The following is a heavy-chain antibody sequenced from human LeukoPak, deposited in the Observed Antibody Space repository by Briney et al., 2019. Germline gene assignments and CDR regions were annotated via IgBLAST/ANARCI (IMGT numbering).Heavy chain of an antibody. V-gene: IGHV3-20*04. CDR1: GFTFDDYG. Sequence: GGSLRLSCAASGFTFDDYGMSWVRQAPGKGLEWVSGVCAINWNGGSTGYADSVKGRFTISRDNGKNSRYLQMNSLRAEDTAFYFCARDIASGWYRGDYDYWGQGTLVTVSS. CDR2: INWNGGST. D-gene: IGHD6-19*01. J-gene: IGHJ4*02. CDR3: ARDIASGWYRGDYDY.